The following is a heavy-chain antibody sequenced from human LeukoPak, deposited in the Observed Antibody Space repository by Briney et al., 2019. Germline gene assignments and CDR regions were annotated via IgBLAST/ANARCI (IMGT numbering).Heavy chain of an antibody. Sequence: SETLSLTCTVSGGSISSYYWSWIRQPPGKGLEWIGYIYYSGSTNYNPSLKSRVTISVDTSKNQFSLKLSSVTAADTAVYYCASIRAGYDILTGYYHDAFDIWGQGTMVTVSS. D-gene: IGHD3-9*01. CDR1: GGSISSYY. CDR3: ASIRAGYDILTGYYHDAFDI. CDR2: IYYSGST. V-gene: IGHV4-59*01. J-gene: IGHJ3*02.